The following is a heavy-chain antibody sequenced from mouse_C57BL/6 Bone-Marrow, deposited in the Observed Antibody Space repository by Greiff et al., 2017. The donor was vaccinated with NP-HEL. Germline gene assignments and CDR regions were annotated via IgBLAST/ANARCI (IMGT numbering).Heavy chain of an antibody. J-gene: IGHJ4*01. CDR1: GYTFTDYN. Sequence: EVKLMESGPELVKPGASVKIPCKASGYTFTDYNMDWVKQSHGKSLEWIGDINPNNGGTIYNQKFKGKATLTVDKSSSTAYMELRSLTSEDTAVYYCARRGQVSYAMDYWGQGTSVTVSS. V-gene: IGHV1-18*01. CDR3: ARRGQVSYAMDY. CDR2: INPNNGGT.